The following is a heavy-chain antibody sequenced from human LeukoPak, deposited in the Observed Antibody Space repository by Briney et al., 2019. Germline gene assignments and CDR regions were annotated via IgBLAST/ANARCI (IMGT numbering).Heavy chain of an antibody. V-gene: IGHV3-73*01. D-gene: IGHD4-17*01. CDR2: IRSKANSYAT. Sequence: GGSLRLPCAASGFTFSGSAMHWVRQASGKGLEWVGRIRSKANSYATAYAASVKGRFTISRDDSKNTAYLQMNSLKTEDTAVYYCTRPLSTVTTIDDYWGQGTLVTVSS. CDR3: TRPLSTVTTIDDY. J-gene: IGHJ4*02. CDR1: GFTFSGSA.